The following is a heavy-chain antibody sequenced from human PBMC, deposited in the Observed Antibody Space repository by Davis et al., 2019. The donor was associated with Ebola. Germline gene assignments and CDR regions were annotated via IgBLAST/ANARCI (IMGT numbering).Heavy chain of an antibody. CDR1: GFTFSSYW. CDR3: ARVDEVMDV. Sequence: GESLKISCAASGFTFSSYWMSWVRQAPGKGLEWVANIKQDGSEKYYVDSVKGRFTISRDNANNSLYLQMNSLRAEDTAVYYCARVDEVMDVWGQGTTVTVSS. CDR2: IKQDGSEK. J-gene: IGHJ6*02. V-gene: IGHV3-7*01. D-gene: IGHD3-9*01.